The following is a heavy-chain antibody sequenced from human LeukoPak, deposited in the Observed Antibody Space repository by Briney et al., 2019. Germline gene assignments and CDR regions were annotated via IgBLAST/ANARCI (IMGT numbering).Heavy chain of an antibody. V-gene: IGHV3-23*01. J-gene: IGHJ4*02. D-gene: IGHD6-13*01. CDR3: ARDSQQALDY. Sequence: GGTLRLSCAASGFTFNYYGMSWVRQAPGKGLEWVSSISGSGGSTYYADSVKGRFTISRDNSKNTLNLQMNSLRAEDTAVYYCARDSQQALDYWGQGTLVTVSS. CDR1: GFTFNYYG. CDR2: ISGSGGST.